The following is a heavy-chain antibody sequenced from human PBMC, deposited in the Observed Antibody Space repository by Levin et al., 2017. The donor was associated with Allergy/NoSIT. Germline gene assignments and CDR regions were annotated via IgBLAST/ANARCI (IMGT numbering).Heavy chain of an antibody. D-gene: IGHD4-23*01. CDR1: GGSISSTNW. J-gene: IGHJ4*02. CDR2: IYHSGST. CDR3: AVVGGNSAALFH. V-gene: IGHV4-4*02. Sequence: LSQTLSLTCAVSGGSISSTNWWSWVRQPPGKGLEWIGEIYHSGSTNYNPSLKSRVTISVDRSNNHFSLKLTSATAADTAVYYCAVVGGNSAALFHWGQGTLVTVSS.